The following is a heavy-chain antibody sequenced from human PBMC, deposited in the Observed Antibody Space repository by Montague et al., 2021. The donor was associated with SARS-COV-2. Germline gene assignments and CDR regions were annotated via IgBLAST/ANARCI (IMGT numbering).Heavy chain of an antibody. CDR1: GFIFAGYA. J-gene: IGHJ6*02. CDR3: AKYSAYHPSYCDMHV. CDR2: ISGNGTSI. V-gene: IGHV3-23*01. Sequence: SLRLSCATSGFIFAGYALNWVRQAPGQGLEWVSGISGNGTSIYYGDSVQGRFTISRDNAKNTVYLQMNSLRAEDTAVYYCAKYSAYHPSYCDMHVWGQGTMVTVSS. D-gene: IGHD3-16*01.